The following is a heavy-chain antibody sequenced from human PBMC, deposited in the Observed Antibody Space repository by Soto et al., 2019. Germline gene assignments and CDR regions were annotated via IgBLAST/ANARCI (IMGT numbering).Heavy chain of an antibody. J-gene: IGHJ4*02. CDR2: INSDGSIT. Sequence: EVQLVESGGGLILPGGSLRLSCAASGFTFNTHWMHWVRQAPGKGLVWVSRINSDGSITDYADSVKGRFSISRDNPRNTLYLQMNSLSPEDTAVYYCAREMTSVGAAAKGDFWGQGTLVNVSS. CDR3: AREMTSVGAAAKGDF. V-gene: IGHV3-74*01. CDR1: GFTFNTHW. D-gene: IGHD1-26*01.